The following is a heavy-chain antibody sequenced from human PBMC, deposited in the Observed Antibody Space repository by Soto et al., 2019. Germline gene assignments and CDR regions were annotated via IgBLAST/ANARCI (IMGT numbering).Heavy chain of an antibody. V-gene: IGHV3-30-3*01. CDR3: AREEAAAGTSYYYYYYGMDV. J-gene: IGHJ6*02. D-gene: IGHD6-13*01. Sequence: GGSLRLSCAASGFTFSSYAMHWVRQGPGKGLEWVAVISYDGSNKYYADSVKGRFTISRDNSKNTLYLQMNSLRAEDTAVYYCAREEAAAGTSYYYYYYGMDVWGQGTTVTVSS. CDR2: ISYDGSNK. CDR1: GFTFSSYA.